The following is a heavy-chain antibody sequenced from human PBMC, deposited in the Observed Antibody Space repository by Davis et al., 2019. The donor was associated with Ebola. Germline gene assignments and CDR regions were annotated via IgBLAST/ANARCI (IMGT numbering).Heavy chain of an antibody. CDR3: ARDLTGITCCS. CDR2: INPNNGDT. Sequence: ASVKVSCKASGYIFTDYYIHRVRQAPGQGLQYMGWINPNNGDTYYAPKFQGRVTLTRDTSISTAFMELSGLTSDDTADYYCARDLTGITCCSWGQGTLVTVSS. CDR1: GYIFTDYY. V-gene: IGHV1-2*02. J-gene: IGHJ5*02. D-gene: IGHD2-2*01.